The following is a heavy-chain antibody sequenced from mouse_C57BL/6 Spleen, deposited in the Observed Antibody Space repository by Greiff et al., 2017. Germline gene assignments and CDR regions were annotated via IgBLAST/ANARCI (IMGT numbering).Heavy chain of an antibody. CDR3: ARRWEEAWFAY. Sequence: QVQLQQPGAELVRPGSSVKLSCKASGYTFTSYWMDWVKQRPGQGLEWIGNIYPSDSETHYNQKFKDKATFTGDKSSSTAYMQLSSLTSEDSAVYYCARRWEEAWFAYWGQGTLVTVSA. V-gene: IGHV1-61*01. J-gene: IGHJ3*01. CDR2: IYPSDSET. CDR1: GYTFTSYW. D-gene: IGHD4-1*01.